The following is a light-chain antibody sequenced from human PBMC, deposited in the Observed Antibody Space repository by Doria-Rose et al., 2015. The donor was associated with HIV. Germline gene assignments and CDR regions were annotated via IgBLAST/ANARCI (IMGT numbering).Light chain of an antibody. V-gene: IGKV4-1*01. CDR2: RAS. CDR3: QQYYNTPYT. J-gene: IGKJ2*01. CDR1: QSVYYSSNNKNY. Sequence: SLGEGATINCKSSQSVYYSSNNKNYLAWYQQKPGQPPKLLIYRASSRDSGVPDRFSGSGSGTDFSLTISSLQAEDVAIYYCQQYYNTPYTFGQGTKLEI.